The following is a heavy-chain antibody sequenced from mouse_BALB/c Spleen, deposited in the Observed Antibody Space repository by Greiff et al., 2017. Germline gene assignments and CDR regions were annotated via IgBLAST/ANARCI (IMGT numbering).Heavy chain of an antibody. Sequence: EVQLQQSGPGLVKPSQSLSLTCTVTGYSITSDYAWNWLRQFPGNKLEWMGYISYSGSTSYDPSLKSRISITRDTSKNQFFLQLNSVTTEDTSTYYCAKGTGTEAFDYWGQGTTLTVSS. CDR3: AKGTGTEAFDY. CDR1: GYSITSDYA. CDR2: ISYSGST. J-gene: IGHJ2*01. D-gene: IGHD4-1*01. V-gene: IGHV3-2*02.